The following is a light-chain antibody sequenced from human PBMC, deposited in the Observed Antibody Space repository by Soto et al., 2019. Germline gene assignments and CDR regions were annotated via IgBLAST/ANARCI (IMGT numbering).Light chain of an antibody. CDR1: QSVLFSSNNKNY. CDR3: QQYSSTLLT. J-gene: IGKJ4*01. V-gene: IGKV4-1*01. Sequence: DIVMTQSPDSLAVFLGERATINCKSSQSVLFSSNNKNYLAWYQQKPGQPPKLLIYWASTREVGVPDRFSGSGSGTDFTLTISSVHAEDVAVYYCQQYSSTLLTFGGGTKVEIK. CDR2: WAS.